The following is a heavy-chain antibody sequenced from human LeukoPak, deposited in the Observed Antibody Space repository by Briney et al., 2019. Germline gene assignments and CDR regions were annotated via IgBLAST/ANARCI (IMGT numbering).Heavy chain of an antibody. D-gene: IGHD6-19*01. CDR3: AGDKTTGGWYEFDY. CDR2: SSSSGSAI. CDR1: RFNISQYE. J-gene: IGHJ4*02. V-gene: IGHV3-48*03. Sequence: GGSLRLSCAASRFNISQYEMNWVRQAPGKGLEWLSYSSSSGSAIYYADSVKGRSTISRDTSKNTVSLQMNSLRAEDTAVYYCAGDKTTGGWYEFDYWGQGTLVTVSS.